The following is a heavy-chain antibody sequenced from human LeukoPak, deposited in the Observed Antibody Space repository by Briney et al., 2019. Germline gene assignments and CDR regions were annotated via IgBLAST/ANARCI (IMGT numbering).Heavy chain of an antibody. CDR3: ARATGMRWYYFDY. CDR1: GGSISSYY. Sequence: SETLSLTCTVSGGSISSYYWSWIRQPPGKGLEWIGYIYYSGSTNYNPSLKSRVTISVDTSKNQLSLKLSSVTAADTAVYYCARATGMRWYYFDYWGQGTLVTVSS. CDR2: IYYSGST. J-gene: IGHJ4*02. V-gene: IGHV4-59*08.